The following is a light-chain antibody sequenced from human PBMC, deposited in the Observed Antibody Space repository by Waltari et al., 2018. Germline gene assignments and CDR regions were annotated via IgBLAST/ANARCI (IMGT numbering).Light chain of an antibody. J-gene: IGKJ2*01. CDR2: WAS. V-gene: IGKV4-1*01. CDR1: QTVFNRSNNRNS. Sequence: DIVMTQSPDSLAVSLGERATTSCKSSQTVFNRSNNRNSLAWYQQKSGQPPNLLIYWASTRESGVPDRFTGRGSGTDFSLTISSLQAEDVALYFCHQYYTLPYTFGQGTKLEI. CDR3: HQYYTLPYT.